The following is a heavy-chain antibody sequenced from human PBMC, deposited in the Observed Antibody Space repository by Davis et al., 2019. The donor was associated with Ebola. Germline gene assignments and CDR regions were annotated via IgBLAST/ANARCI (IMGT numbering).Heavy chain of an antibody. CDR1: GGTFSTYA. CDR2: IIPMLGIP. CDR3: ARDLGTAMATE. J-gene: IGHJ4*02. D-gene: IGHD5-18*01. Sequence: AASVKVSCTASGGTFSTYAIDWVRQAPAQGLEWMGRIIPMLGIPNYAQRFQGRITITADKSTSTAYMELSSLRSEDTAMYYCARDLGTAMATEWGQGTLVTVSS. V-gene: IGHV1-69*04.